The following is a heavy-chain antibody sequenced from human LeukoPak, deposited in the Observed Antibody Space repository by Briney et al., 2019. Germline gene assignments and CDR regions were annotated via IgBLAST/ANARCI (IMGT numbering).Heavy chain of an antibody. J-gene: IGHJ4*02. D-gene: IGHD3-22*01. CDR2: IYYSGST. CDR3: ARMGYYNDSSGHDY. CDR1: GGSISSSSYY. Sequence: SETLSLTCTVSGGSISSSSYYWGWIRQPPGKGLEWIGSIYYSGSTYYNPSLKSRVTISVDTSKNQFSLKLSSVTAADTAVYYCARMGYYNDSSGHDYWGQGTLVTVSS. V-gene: IGHV4-39*07.